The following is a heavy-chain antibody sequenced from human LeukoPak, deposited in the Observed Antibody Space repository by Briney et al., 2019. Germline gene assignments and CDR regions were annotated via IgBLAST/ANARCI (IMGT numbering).Heavy chain of an antibody. CDR1: GFTVSSNY. CDR2: IYSGGST. Sequence: GGSLRLSCAASGFTVSSNYMSWVRQAPGKGLEWVSVIYSGGSTYYADSVKGRFTISRDNSKNTLYLQMNSLRAEDTAVYYCKGWNYYYGMDVWSQGTTVTVSS. D-gene: IGHD6-19*01. CDR3: KGWNYYYGMDV. J-gene: IGHJ6*02. V-gene: IGHV3-66*01.